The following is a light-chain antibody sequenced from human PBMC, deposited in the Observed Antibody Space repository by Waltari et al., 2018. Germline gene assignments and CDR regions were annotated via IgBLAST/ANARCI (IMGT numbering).Light chain of an antibody. J-gene: IGLJ3*02. CDR2: DVS. V-gene: IGLV2-14*01. Sequence: QSALPQPASVSGSPGQSITISRTGTSSDVGSYNYVTWYLQHPGNAPKLLIYDVSNRPSGVSNRFSGSKSGNTASLTISGLQAEDEADYYCSSYTSSSSRVFGGGTKLTVL. CDR3: SSYTSSSSRV. CDR1: SSDVGSYNY.